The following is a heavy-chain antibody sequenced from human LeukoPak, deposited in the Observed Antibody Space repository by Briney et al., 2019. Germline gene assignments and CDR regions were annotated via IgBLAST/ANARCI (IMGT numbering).Heavy chain of an antibody. V-gene: IGHV1-8*01. CDR2: MNPSSGNT. Sequence: ASVKVSCKASGYTFTSYDINWVRQATGQGLEWMGWMNPSSGNTGYAQKFQGRVTMTRNTSISTAYMELSSLRSEDTAVYYCARGIAVVGDWYFDLWGRGTLVTVSS. J-gene: IGHJ2*01. CDR3: ARGIAVVGDWYFDL. D-gene: IGHD6-19*01. CDR1: GYTFTSYD.